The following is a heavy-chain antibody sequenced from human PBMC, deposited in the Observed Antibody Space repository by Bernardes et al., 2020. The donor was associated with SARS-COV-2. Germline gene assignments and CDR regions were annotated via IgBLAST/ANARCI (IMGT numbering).Heavy chain of an antibody. D-gene: IGHD6-6*01. V-gene: IGHV3-21*01. J-gene: IGHJ5*02. CDR3: ARDRLAASVIAARRLGWFDP. CDR1: GFTFSSYS. CDR2: ISSSSSYI. Sequence: SLRLSCAASGFTFSSYSMNWVRQAPGKGLEWVSSISSSSSYIYYADSVKGRFTISRDNAKNSLYLQMNSLRAEDTAVYYCARDRLAASVIAARRLGWFDPWGQGTLVTVSS.